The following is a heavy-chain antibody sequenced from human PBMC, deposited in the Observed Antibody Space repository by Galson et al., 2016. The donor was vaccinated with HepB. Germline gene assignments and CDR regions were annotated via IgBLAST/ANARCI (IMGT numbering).Heavy chain of an antibody. V-gene: IGHV3-53*04. CDR1: GFTVSNNY. J-gene: IGHJ5*02. D-gene: IGHD1-7*01. Sequence: SLRLSCAASGFTVSNNYMAWVRQAPGKGLECVSTIYSGGSTFYTDSVQGRFTIYRHNSKNTLYLQMDTLRPEDTAVYYCARDPGISGTTWGQGILVTVSS. CDR2: IYSGGST. CDR3: ARDPGISGTT.